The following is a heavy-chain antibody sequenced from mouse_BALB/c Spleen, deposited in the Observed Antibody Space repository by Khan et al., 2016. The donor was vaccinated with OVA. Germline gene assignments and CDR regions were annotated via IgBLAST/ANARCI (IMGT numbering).Heavy chain of an antibody. D-gene: IGHD3-1*01. V-gene: IGHV1-63*02. CDR3: ARGGAARATWNYFDY. Sequence: VQLQESGAELVRPGTSVKMSCKAAGYTFTNYWIGWVKQRPGHGLEWIGDIYPGGGSTNYNEKFKGKATLTADTSSSTAYMQVSSLTSEDSAIYYCARGGAARATWNYFDYWGQGTTLTVSS. CDR1: GYTFTNYW. J-gene: IGHJ2*01. CDR2: IYPGGGST.